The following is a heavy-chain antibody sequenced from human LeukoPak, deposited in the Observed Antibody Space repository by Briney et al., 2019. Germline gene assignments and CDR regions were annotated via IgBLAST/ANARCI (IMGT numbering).Heavy chain of an antibody. D-gene: IGHD3-10*01. CDR1: GYTFTGYY. CDR2: INPNSGGT. CDR3: ARGYDSGSCWNVADY. V-gene: IGHV1-2*02. Sequence: ASVKVSCKASGYTFTGYYMHWVRQAPGQGLEWMGWINPNSGGTNYAQKFQGRVTMTRDTSISTAYMELSRLTSDDTAVYYCARGYDSGSCWNVADYWGQGTLVTVSS. J-gene: IGHJ4*02.